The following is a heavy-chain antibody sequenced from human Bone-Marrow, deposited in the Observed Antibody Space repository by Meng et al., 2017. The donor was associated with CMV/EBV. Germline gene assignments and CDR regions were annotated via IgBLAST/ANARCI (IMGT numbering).Heavy chain of an antibody. V-gene: IGHV4-31*02. CDR2: IYYSGST. CDR1: GGSISSGGYY. J-gene: IGHJ4*02. D-gene: IGHD2-8*01. CDR3: ATQHCTNGVRPGY. Sequence: TVSGGSISSGGYYWSWIRQHPGKGLEWIGYIYYSGSTYYNPSLKSRVTISVDTSKNQFSLKLSSVTAADTAVYYCATQHCTNGVRPGYWGQGTLVTVSS.